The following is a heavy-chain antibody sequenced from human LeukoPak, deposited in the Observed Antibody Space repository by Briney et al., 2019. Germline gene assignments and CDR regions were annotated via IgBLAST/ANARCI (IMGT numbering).Heavy chain of an antibody. D-gene: IGHD3-22*01. J-gene: IGHJ4*02. CDR3: ARRGLLGYYYDSSGYYSY. Sequence: PSETLSLTCAVYGGSFSGYYWSWIRQPPGKGLEWIGEINHSGSTNYNPSLKSRVTISVDTSKNQFSLKLSSVTAADTAVYYCARRGLLGYYYDSSGYYSYWGQGTLVTVSS. CDR2: INHSGST. V-gene: IGHV4-34*01. CDR1: GGSFSGYY.